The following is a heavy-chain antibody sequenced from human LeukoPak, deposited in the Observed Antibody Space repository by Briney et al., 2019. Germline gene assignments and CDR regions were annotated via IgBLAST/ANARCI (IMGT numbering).Heavy chain of an antibody. V-gene: IGHV3-33*06. Sequence: GGSLRLSCAASGFTFSDYYMSWIRQPPGKGLEWVAVIWYDGSNKYYADSVKGRFTISRDNSKNTLYLQMNSLRAEDTAVYYCAKDLFGGDYVWGSYRSLTYFDYWGQGTLVTVSS. D-gene: IGHD3-16*02. CDR2: IWYDGSNK. J-gene: IGHJ4*02. CDR1: GFTFSDYY. CDR3: AKDLFGGDYVWGSYRSLTYFDY.